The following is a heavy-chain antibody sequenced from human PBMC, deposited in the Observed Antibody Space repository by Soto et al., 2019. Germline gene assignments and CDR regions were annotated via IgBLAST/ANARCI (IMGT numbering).Heavy chain of an antibody. Sequence: GSLRLSGSASVFTCSSYAMHWVRQAPGKGLEYVSAISSNGGSTYYADSVKGRFTISRDNSKNTLYLQMSSLRAEDTAVYYCVKGGGYSYGFFDYWGQGTLVSVPS. CDR1: VFTCSSYA. V-gene: IGHV3-64D*06. D-gene: IGHD5-18*01. CDR3: VKGGGYSYGFFDY. CDR2: ISSNGGST. J-gene: IGHJ4*02.